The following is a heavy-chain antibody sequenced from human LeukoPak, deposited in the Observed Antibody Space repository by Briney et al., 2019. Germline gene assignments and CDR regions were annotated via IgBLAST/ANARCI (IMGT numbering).Heavy chain of an antibody. Sequence: PGGSLRLSCAASGFTFSSYAMHWVRQAPGKGLEWVAVISYDGSNKYYADSVKGRFTISRDNSKNTLYLQMNSLRAEDTAVYYCAKVLALELLWFAVDYWGQGTLVTVSS. V-gene: IGHV3-30*04. CDR2: ISYDGSNK. D-gene: IGHD3-10*01. J-gene: IGHJ4*02. CDR1: GFTFSSYA. CDR3: AKVLALELLWFAVDY.